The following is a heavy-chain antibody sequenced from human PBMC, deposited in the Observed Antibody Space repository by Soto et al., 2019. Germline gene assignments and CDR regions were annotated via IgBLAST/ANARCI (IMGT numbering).Heavy chain of an antibody. CDR3: AKSFCSSSSCFFLWVDP. CDR1: GFDFSSYA. D-gene: IGHD2-2*01. Sequence: GGSLRLSCAASGFDFSSYAMSWVRQAPGKGLECISLISGTGVPTLYAESVKGRFSVSRDSSKDTLFLEMNNLGVDDTAMYYCAKSFCSSSSCFFLWVDPWGPGTLVTVSS. V-gene: IGHV3-23*01. J-gene: IGHJ5*02. CDR2: ISGTGVPT.